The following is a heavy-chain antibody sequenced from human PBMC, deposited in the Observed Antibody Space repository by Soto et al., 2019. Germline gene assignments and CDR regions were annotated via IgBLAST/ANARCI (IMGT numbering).Heavy chain of an antibody. J-gene: IGHJ6*02. V-gene: IGHV1-3*01. CDR3: ARISSWYYYYGMDV. CDR2: INAGNGNT. Sequence: ASVKVSCKASGYTFTSYAMHWVRQAPGQRLEWMGWINAGNGNTKYSQKFQGRVTITRDTSASTAYMELSSLRSEDTAVYYCARISSWYYYYGMDVWGQGTTVTVSS. CDR1: GYTFTSYA.